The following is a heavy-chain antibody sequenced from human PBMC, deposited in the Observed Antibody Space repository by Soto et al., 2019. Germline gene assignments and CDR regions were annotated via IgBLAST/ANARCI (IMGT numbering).Heavy chain of an antibody. Sequence: SETLSLTCTVSGGSISSGGYYWSWIRQHPGKGLEWIGYIYYSGSAYYNPSLKSRVTISVDTSKNQFSLKLSSVTAADTAVYYCARATGGKLRYFDWLYWFDPWGQGTLVTVSS. CDR2: IYYSGSA. D-gene: IGHD3-9*01. J-gene: IGHJ5*02. CDR1: GGSISSGGYY. CDR3: ARATGGKLRYFDWLYWFDP. V-gene: IGHV4-31*03.